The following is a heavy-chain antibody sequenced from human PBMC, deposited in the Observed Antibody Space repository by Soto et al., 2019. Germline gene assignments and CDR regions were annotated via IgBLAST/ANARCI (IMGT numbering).Heavy chain of an antibody. J-gene: IGHJ3*02. Sequence: ESGGGVVQPGRSLRLSCAASGFTFSSYAMHWVRQAPGKGLEWVAVISYDGSNKYYADSVKGRFTISRDNSKNTLYLQMNSLRAEDTAVYYCARDWKNYAFDIWGQGTMVTVSS. CDR2: ISYDGSNK. D-gene: IGHD1-1*01. CDR1: GFTFSSYA. CDR3: ARDWKNYAFDI. V-gene: IGHV3-30-3*01.